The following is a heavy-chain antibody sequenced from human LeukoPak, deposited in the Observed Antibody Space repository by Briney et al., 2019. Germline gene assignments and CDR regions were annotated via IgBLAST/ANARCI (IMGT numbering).Heavy chain of an antibody. CDR1: GGSISSYY. CDR2: IYTSGST. V-gene: IGHV4-4*07. J-gene: IGHJ6*03. D-gene: IGHD6-19*01. CDR3: ARDTAARSSGWYHYYYYYMDV. Sequence: SETLSLTCTVSGGSISSYYWSWIRQPAGKGLEWIGRIYTSGSTNYNPSLKSRVTMSVDTSKNQFSLKLSSVTAADTAVYYCARDTAARSSGWYHYYYYYMDVWGKGTTVTISS.